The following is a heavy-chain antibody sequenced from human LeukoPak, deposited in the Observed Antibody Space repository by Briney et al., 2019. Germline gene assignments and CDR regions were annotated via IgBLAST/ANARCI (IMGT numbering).Heavy chain of an antibody. CDR3: ARSGVTALSWVDP. D-gene: IGHD2-21*02. Sequence: SETLSLTCTVSGGSISGYYWSWFRQPPGKGLEWIGYISYSGSTNYNPSLKSRITISVDTSKNQFSLKLSSVTAADTAVYYCARSGVTALSWVDPWGRGTLVTVSS. V-gene: IGHV4-59*08. CDR1: GGSISGYY. CDR2: ISYSGST. J-gene: IGHJ5*02.